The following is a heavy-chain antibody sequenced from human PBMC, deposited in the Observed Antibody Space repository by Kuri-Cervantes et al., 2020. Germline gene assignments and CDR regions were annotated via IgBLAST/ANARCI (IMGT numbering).Heavy chain of an antibody. CDR2: ISYDGSNK. CDR3: AKAGRGLVHHYFDY. Sequence: GGSLRLSCAASGFTFSSYSMNWVRQAPGKGLEWVAVISYDGSNKYYADSVKGRFTISRDNSKNTLCLQMNSLRAEDTAVYYCAKAGRGLVHHYFDYWGQGTLVTVSS. CDR1: GFTFSSYS. J-gene: IGHJ4*02. D-gene: IGHD6-19*01. V-gene: IGHV3-30*18.